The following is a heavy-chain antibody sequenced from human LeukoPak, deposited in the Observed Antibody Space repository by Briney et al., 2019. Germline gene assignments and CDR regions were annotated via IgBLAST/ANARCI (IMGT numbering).Heavy chain of an antibody. J-gene: IGHJ6*03. V-gene: IGHV1-8*01. D-gene: IGHD2-15*01. CDR2: MNPNSGNT. Sequence: GASVKVSCKASGYTFTSYDINWVRQATGQGLGWMGWMNPNSGNTGYAQKFQGRVTMTRSTSISTAYMELSSLRSEDTAVYYCARVVAPSYYYYMDVWGKGTTVTISS. CDR1: GYTFTSYD. CDR3: ARVVAPSYYYYMDV.